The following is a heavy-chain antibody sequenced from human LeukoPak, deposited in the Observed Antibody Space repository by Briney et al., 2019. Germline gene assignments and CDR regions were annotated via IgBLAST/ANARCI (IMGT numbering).Heavy chain of an antibody. CDR3: ARTYYDILTGYNPYFDY. J-gene: IGHJ4*02. CDR2: ITASSTAI. Sequence: GGSLRLSCAASRFTFNTYTMNWVRQAPGKGLEWVSPITASSTAIYSADSVKGRFTISRDNAKNFLYLQMNSLRAEDTAVYYCARTYYDILTGYNPYFDYWGQGILVTVSS. D-gene: IGHD3-9*01. V-gene: IGHV3-21*01. CDR1: RFTFNTYT.